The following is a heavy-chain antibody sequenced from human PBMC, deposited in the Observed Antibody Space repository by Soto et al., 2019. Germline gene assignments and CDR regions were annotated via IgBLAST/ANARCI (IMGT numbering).Heavy chain of an antibody. Sequence: PGGSMRLSCAASGFAFSTHAMNWVRQAPGKGLAWVSSITPSGDNTYYADSVKGRFTISRDNSKNTLSLQMNSLRVEDSAVYYCARGIGSRGWYSPGDAFDIWGQGTMVTASS. CDR2: ITPSGDNT. V-gene: IGHV3-23*01. D-gene: IGHD6-19*01. J-gene: IGHJ3*02. CDR1: GFAFSTHA. CDR3: ARGIGSRGWYSPGDAFDI.